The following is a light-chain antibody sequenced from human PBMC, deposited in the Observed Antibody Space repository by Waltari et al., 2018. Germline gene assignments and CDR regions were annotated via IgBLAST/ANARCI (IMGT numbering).Light chain of an antibody. V-gene: IGKV3-20*01. CDR2: EAS. Sequence: EIVLTQSPGTLSLSPGERATFSCRASQSVSRYLAWYQQKPGQAPRLLIYEASRRATGIPDRFSGSGSGTDFTLTISRLEPEDFAVYYCQKYGTLPATFGQGTKVEIK. J-gene: IGKJ1*01. CDR3: QKYGTLPAT. CDR1: QSVSRY.